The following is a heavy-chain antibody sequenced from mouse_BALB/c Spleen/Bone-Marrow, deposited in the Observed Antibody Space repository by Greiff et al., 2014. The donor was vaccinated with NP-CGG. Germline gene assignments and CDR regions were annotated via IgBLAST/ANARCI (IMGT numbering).Heavy chain of an antibody. CDR1: GYTFSSYW. CDR3: ARDHFDH. Sequence: QVQLQQSGAELMKPGASVKISCKATGYTFSSYWIEWIKQRPGHGLEWIGEILPGSVTTNYNGRFKGKATFTADTSSNTAYIQLSNLTFEDSAVYYCARDHFDHWGPGTTLTVSS. V-gene: IGHV1-9*01. J-gene: IGHJ2*01. CDR2: ILPGSVTT.